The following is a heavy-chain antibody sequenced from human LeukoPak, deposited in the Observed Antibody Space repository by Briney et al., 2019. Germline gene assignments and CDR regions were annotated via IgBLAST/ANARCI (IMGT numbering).Heavy chain of an antibody. Sequence: SETLSLTCSVSGASISISNYYWGWIRQPPGKGLEWIGSIYYSGRTYYNPSLKSRVTISVDTSKDQFSLKLRSVTAADTAVYYCARLKRDFRPSDYFDYWGQGTLVTVSS. CDR3: ARLKRDFRPSDYFDY. CDR1: GASISISNYY. J-gene: IGHJ4*02. V-gene: IGHV4-39*07. CDR2: IYYSGRT. D-gene: IGHD2/OR15-2a*01.